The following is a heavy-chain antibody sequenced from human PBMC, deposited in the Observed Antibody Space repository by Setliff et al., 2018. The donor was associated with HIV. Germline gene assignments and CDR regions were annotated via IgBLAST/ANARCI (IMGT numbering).Heavy chain of an antibody. J-gene: IGHJ4*02. V-gene: IGHV4-31*03. D-gene: IGHD2-2*01. CDR2: IYYSGST. CDR1: GDSISSGGYY. Sequence: TSETLSLTCTVSGDSISSGGYYWSWIRQHPGRGLEWIGYIYYSGSTYYSPSLKSRVSMSVDTSKNHFSLKLTSVTDADTAVYYCARRSNYCSSSSCSNFDYWGQGTLVTVSS. CDR3: ARRSNYCSSSSCSNFDY.